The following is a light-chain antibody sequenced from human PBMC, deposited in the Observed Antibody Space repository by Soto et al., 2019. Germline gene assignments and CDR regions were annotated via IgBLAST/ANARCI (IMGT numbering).Light chain of an antibody. Sequence: EMVLTQSPATLSLSPGERATLSCGASQTVVGDSIAWYQQRPDLAPRLVIRDASTRATGIPDRFSGSGSGADFTLTISSLEPDDFAVYYCQQYGNSPYTFGQGTKLEIK. J-gene: IGKJ2*01. V-gene: IGKV3D-20*01. CDR3: QQYGNSPYT. CDR2: DAS. CDR1: QTVVGDS.